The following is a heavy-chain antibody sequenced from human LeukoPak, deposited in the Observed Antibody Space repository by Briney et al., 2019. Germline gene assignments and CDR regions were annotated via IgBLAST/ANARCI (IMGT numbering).Heavy chain of an antibody. CDR1: GGTFSSYA. Sequence: SVKVSCKASGGTFSSYAISWVRQAPGQGLEWMGGIIPIFGTANYAQKFQGRVTITADKSTSTAYMELSSLRSGDTAVYYCARGVNGLYYYYYMDVWGKGTTVTVSS. V-gene: IGHV1-69*06. D-gene: IGHD2-8*01. CDR2: IIPIFGTA. J-gene: IGHJ6*03. CDR3: ARGVNGLYYYYYMDV.